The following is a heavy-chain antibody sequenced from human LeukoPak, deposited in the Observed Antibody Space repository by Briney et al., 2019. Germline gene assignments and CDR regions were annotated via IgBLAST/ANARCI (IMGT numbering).Heavy chain of an antibody. D-gene: IGHD1-26*01. CDR2: ISYDGNIK. CDR1: GFTFSSYA. CDR3: IKDRIGTWSFDH. J-gene: IGHJ4*02. V-gene: IGHV3-30*14. Sequence: PGGSLRLSCAASGFTFSSYAMHWVRQAPGKGLEWVAVISYDGNIKYYTDSVKGRFTISRDNSKNTLYLQLSSLRVEDTAVYYCIKDRIGTWSFDHWGQGTLLTVSS.